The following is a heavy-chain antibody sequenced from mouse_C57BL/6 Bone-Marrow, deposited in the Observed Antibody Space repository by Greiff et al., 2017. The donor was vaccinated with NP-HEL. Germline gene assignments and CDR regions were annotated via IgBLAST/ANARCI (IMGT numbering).Heavy chain of an antibody. CDR2: IDPSDSYT. CDR1: GYTFTSYW. D-gene: IGHD2-2*01. V-gene: IGHV1-50*01. J-gene: IGHJ1*03. CDR3: ARGGCYYGYLWYFDV. Sequence: QVQLQQPGAELVKPGASVKLSCKASGYTFTSYWMQWVKQRPGQGLEWIGEIDPSDSYTNYNQKFKGKATLTVDTSSSTAYMQLSSLTSEDSAVYYCARGGCYYGYLWYFDVWGTGTTVTVSA.